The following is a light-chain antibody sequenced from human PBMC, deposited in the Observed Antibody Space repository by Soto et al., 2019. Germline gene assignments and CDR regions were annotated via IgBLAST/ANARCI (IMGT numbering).Light chain of an antibody. V-gene: IGKV3-15*01. CDR3: QQYNDWPPIT. Sequence: EIVMSPSPATLSVSPGERATLSCSSSQGVSSNFAWHKQKPGQAPRILMYDASTRATGIPARFSGSGSGTEFTLTISSLQSEDFAVYYCQQYNDWPPITFGQGTRLEI. CDR2: DAS. CDR1: QGVSSN. J-gene: IGKJ5*01.